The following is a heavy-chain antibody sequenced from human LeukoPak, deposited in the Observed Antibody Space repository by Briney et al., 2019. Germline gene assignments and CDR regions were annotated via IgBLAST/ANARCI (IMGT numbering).Heavy chain of an antibody. CDR2: IVPILGTA. CDR1: GGTFSTYA. Sequence: ASVKVSCKASGGTFSTYAISWVRQAPGQGLGWVGRIVPILGTANYAQNFQGRVTITADRSTTTAYMELSSLRSEDTAVYYCAREYYGSGSYVIDYWGQGTLVTVSS. V-gene: IGHV1-69*04. D-gene: IGHD3-10*01. J-gene: IGHJ4*02. CDR3: AREYYGSGSYVIDY.